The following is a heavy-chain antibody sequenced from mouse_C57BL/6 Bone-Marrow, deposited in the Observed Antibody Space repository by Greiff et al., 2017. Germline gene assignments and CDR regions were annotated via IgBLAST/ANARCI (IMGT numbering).Heavy chain of an antibody. D-gene: IGHD2-3*01. CDR2: ISSGGDYI. CDR1: GFTFSSYA. V-gene: IGHV5-9-1*02. Sequence: EVMLVESGEGLVKPGGSLKLSCAASGFTFSSYAMSWVRQTPEKRLEWVAYISSGGDYIYYADTVKGRFTISRDNARNTLYLQMSSLKSEDTAMYYCTRDDPYWFAYWGQGTLVTVSA. CDR3: TRDDPYWFAY. J-gene: IGHJ3*01.